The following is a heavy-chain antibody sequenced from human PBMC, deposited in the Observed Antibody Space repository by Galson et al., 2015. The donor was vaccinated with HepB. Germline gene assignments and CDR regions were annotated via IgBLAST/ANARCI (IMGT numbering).Heavy chain of an antibody. D-gene: IGHD6-13*01. Sequence: SETLSLTCNVSGGSLSRTTHYGGWIRQPPGKGLEWIGSLYYSGSSNYNPSLKSRVTISVDTSKNQFSLKLSSVTAADTAVYYCASRNPNTAGITFDYWGQGLLVTVSS. CDR3: ASRNPNTAGITFDY. CDR1: GGSLSRTTHY. J-gene: IGHJ4*02. V-gene: IGHV4-39*01. CDR2: LYYSGSS.